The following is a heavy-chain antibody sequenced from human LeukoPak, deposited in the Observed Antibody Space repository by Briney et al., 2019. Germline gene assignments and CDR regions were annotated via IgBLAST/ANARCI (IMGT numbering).Heavy chain of an antibody. Sequence: SETLSLTCTVSGDSISSTGYYWGWIRQPPGKGLEWIGHTFSSGATTYNPSLKSRVTISVDTSRSQFSLNLSSVTAADTAVYSCARRSKNGYFLDSWGQGILVTVSS. D-gene: IGHD5-24*01. CDR3: ARRSKNGYFLDS. V-gene: IGHV4-61*05. J-gene: IGHJ4*02. CDR2: TFSSGAT. CDR1: GDSISSTGYY.